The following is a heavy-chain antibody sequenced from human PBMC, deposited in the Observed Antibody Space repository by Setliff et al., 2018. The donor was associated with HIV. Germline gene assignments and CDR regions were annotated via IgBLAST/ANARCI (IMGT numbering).Heavy chain of an antibody. J-gene: IGHJ3*02. CDR3: ARDQTGVAAAAFGGGSAWSDEGFDI. V-gene: IGHV1-69*13. CDR2: IIPMYNIP. D-gene: IGHD6-13*01. CDR1: GGTLSNYV. Sequence: SVKVSCKTSGGTLSNYVITWVRQAPGQGLEWMGMIIPMYNIPAYAQKFQGRVTFTADESTSTAYLELSSLSSEDTAVYYCARDQTGVAAAAFGGGSAWSDEGFDIWGQGTMVTVSS.